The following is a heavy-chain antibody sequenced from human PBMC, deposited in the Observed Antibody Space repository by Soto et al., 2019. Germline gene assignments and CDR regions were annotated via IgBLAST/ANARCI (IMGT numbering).Heavy chain of an antibody. CDR2: ISSSGSTI. D-gene: IGHD6-19*01. V-gene: IGHV3-11*01. CDR3: ARDKEVRYSGGWPSHAFDI. CDR1: GFTFSDYY. Sequence: PGGSLRLSCAASGFTFSDYYMSWIRQAPGKGLEWVSYISSSGSTIYYADSVKGRFTISRDNAKNSLYLQMNSLRAEDTAVYYCARDKEVRYSGGWPSHAFDIWGQGTMVTVSS. J-gene: IGHJ3*02.